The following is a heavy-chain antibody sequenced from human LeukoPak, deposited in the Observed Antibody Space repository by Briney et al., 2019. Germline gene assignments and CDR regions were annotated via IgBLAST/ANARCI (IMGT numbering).Heavy chain of an antibody. D-gene: IGHD3-10*01. CDR2: ITGDATST. CDR3: AKGSYYDFDY. J-gene: IGHJ4*02. CDR1: GFTFSTYG. V-gene: IGHV3-23*01. Sequence: GGTLRLSCAASGFTFSTYGMHWVRQAPGKGLEWVSGITGDATSTYYSDSVKGRFTVSRDNSKNTLYLHMNSLSAEDTAVYYCAKGSYYDFDYWGQGTLVTVSS.